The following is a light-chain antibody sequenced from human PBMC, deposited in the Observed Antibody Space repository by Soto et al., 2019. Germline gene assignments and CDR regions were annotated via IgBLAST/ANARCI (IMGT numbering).Light chain of an antibody. CDR3: LQHNAFPLT. CDR1: QDIRND. J-gene: IGKJ5*01. CDR2: FVS. Sequence: DIQMTQSPSSLSASVGDRVTITCRASQDIRNDLGWFQQKPGKAPKRLIYFVSNLESGVPSRFSGSGFGTEFTLTISSLQPEDFATYYCLQHNAFPLTFGQGTRLEIK. V-gene: IGKV1-17*01.